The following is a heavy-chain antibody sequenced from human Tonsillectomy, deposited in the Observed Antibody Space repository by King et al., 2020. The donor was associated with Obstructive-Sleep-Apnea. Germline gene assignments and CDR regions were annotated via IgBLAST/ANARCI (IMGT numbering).Heavy chain of an antibody. CDR3: ARYPARDYGSGTYYSVDWFDP. Sequence: QLVQSGAEVKKPGASVKVSCKASGYTFTGYNIHWVRQAPGQGLEWMGWLNPNSGATNYAQKFQGRVTMTRDTSISTAYMELSRLRSDNTAVYYCARYPARDYGSGTYYSVDWFDPWGQGTLVTVSS. V-gene: IGHV1-2*02. CDR1: GYTFTGYN. CDR2: LNPNSGAT. D-gene: IGHD3-10*01. J-gene: IGHJ5*02.